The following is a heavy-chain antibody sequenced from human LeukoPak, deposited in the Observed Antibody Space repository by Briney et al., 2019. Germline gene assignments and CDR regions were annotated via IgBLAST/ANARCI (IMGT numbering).Heavy chain of an antibody. CDR1: GGSISSHY. CDR3: ARGRLVPAAGGFDY. D-gene: IGHD2-2*01. J-gene: IGHJ4*02. Sequence: PSETLSPTCTVSGGSISSHYWSWIRQPPGKGLEWIGYIYYSGSTNYNPSLKSRVTISVDTSKNQFSLKLSSVTAADTAVYYCARGRLVPAAGGFDYWGQGTLVTVSS. CDR2: IYYSGST. V-gene: IGHV4-59*11.